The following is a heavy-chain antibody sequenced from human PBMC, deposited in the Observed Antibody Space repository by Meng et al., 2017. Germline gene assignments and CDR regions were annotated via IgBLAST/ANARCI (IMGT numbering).Heavy chain of an antibody. D-gene: IGHD6-13*01. V-gene: IGHV3-30*01. CDR1: GFTFSSYA. J-gene: IGHJ4*02. CDR3: ARGKEIAAAGFYFDY. CDR2: ISYDGSNK. Sequence: GESLKISCAASGFTFSSYAMHWVRQAPGKGLEWVAVISYDGSNKYYADSVKGRFTISRDNSKNTLYLQMNSLRAEGTAVYYCARGKEIAAAGFYFDYWGQGTLVTVSS.